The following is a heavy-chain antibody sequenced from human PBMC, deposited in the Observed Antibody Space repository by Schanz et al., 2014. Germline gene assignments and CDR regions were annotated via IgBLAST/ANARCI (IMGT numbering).Heavy chain of an antibody. J-gene: IGHJ5*02. CDR3: ARESVSRTRLFDP. CDR1: RYPFTAYY. D-gene: IGHD3-3*01. CDR2: INPNSGDT. V-gene: IGHV1-2*06. Sequence: QVHLVQSGSEVKKPGASVKVSCKASRYPFTAYYMHWVRQAPGQGLEWMGRINPNSGDTNYAQKFQGRVTMTKDTSINTVYMELSTLTSDDTAVYYCARESVSRTRLFDPWGQGTLVTVSS.